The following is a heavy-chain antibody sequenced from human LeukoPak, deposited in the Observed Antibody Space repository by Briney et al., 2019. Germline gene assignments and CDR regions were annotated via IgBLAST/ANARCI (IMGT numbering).Heavy chain of an antibody. J-gene: IGHJ4*02. CDR2: INPSGGST. CDR1: GYTFTSYY. Sequence: ASVKVSCKASGYTFTSYYMHWVRQAPGQGLEWMGLINPSGGSTSYAQKFQGRVTMTRDMSTSTVYMELSSLRSEDTAVYYCARDRRYYDILTGYDYWGQGTLVTVSS. CDR3: ARDRRYYDILTGYDY. D-gene: IGHD3-9*01. V-gene: IGHV1-46*01.